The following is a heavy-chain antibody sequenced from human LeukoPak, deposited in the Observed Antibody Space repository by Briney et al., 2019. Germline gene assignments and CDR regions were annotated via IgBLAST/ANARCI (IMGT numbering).Heavy chain of an antibody. Sequence: PGGSLRLSCVGSGFTFSSYGMSWVRQAQGTGLEWVSINSGSGGSRYYADSVRARFTISRDNSKDTLYLEMNSLIAEDTAVYYCARDYLSDPNGHGCGTNFDNWGRGTLVTVSS. V-gene: IGHV3-23*01. J-gene: IGHJ4*02. CDR1: GFTFSSYG. D-gene: IGHD2-15*01. CDR3: ARDYLSDPNGHGCGTNFDN. CDR2: NSGSGGSR.